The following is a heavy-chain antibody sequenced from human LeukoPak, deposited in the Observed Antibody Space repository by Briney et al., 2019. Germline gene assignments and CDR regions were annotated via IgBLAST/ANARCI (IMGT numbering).Heavy chain of an antibody. Sequence: GGSLRLSCAASGFTVSSNYMSWVRQAPGKGLEWVSVIYSGGSTYYADSVKGRFTISRDNSKNTLYLQMNSLRAEDTAVYYCARGASRYSSGWLRFDPWGQGTLVTVSS. J-gene: IGHJ5*02. V-gene: IGHV3-53*01. CDR2: IYSGGST. D-gene: IGHD6-19*01. CDR3: ARGASRYSSGWLRFDP. CDR1: GFTVSSNY.